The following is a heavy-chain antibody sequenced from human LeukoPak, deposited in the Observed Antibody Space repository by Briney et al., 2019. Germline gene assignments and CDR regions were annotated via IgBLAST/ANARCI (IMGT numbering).Heavy chain of an antibody. J-gene: IGHJ4*02. V-gene: IGHV3-66*01. CDR3: ARESNSGYYLSY. CDR2: IYSGGRT. Sequence: GRSLSLSCAASGFTVSTNYMSWVRQAPGKGLEWVSVIYSGGRTYYADSVKGRFTISRDNSKDTLYLQMNSLRAEDTAVYYCARESNSGYYLSYWGQGTLVTVSS. D-gene: IGHD3-22*01. CDR1: GFTVSTNY.